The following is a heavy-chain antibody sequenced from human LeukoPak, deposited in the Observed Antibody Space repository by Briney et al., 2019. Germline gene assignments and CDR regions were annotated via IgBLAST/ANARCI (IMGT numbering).Heavy chain of an antibody. CDR2: ISGSGGST. J-gene: IGHJ4*02. CDR3: AHHAARRYTIIMYVDY. CDR1: GFTFTTYW. D-gene: IGHD2-8*01. Sequence: AGGSLRLSCAASGFTFTTYWMHWVRQAPGKGLEWVSAISGSGGSTYYADSVKGRFTISRDNSENTLYLQMNSLRAEDTAVYYCAHHAARRYTIIMYVDYWGQGTLVTVSS. V-gene: IGHV3-23*01.